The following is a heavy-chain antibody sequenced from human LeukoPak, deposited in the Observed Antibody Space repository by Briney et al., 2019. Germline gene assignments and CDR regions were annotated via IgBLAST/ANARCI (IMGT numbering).Heavy chain of an antibody. CDR1: GFTFSSYG. V-gene: IGHV3-30*02. J-gene: IGHJ4*02. Sequence: TGGSLRLSCAASGFTFSSYGMHWVRQAPGKGLEWVAFIRYDGSNKYYADSVKGRFTISRDNSKNTLYLQMNSLRAEDTAVYYCAKEMGPYGSGSSTRCGDYWGQGTLVTVSS. CDR2: IRYDGSNK. CDR3: AKEMGPYGSGSSTRCGDY. D-gene: IGHD3-10*01.